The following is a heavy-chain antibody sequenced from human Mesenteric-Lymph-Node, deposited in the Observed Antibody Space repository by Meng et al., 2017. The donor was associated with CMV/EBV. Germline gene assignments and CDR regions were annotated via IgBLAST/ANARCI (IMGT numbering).Heavy chain of an antibody. CDR1: GVSFSGYY. Sequence: LSLTCAGYGVSFSGYYWSWIRQPPGKGLEWIGEINHSGSTNYNPSLKSRVTISVDTSKNQFSLKLSSVTAADTAVYYCARGVAAAGTWGQGTLVTVSS. J-gene: IGHJ4*02. CDR3: ARGVAAAGT. CDR2: INHSGST. D-gene: IGHD6-13*01. V-gene: IGHV4-34*01.